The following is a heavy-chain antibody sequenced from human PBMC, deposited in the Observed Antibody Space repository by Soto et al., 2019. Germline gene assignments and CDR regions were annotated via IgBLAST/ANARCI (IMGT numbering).Heavy chain of an antibody. CDR1: GFTFSTYA. D-gene: IGHD3-16*01. CDR2: IGTHADTT. V-gene: IGHV3-23*01. CDR3: ARPYVEVAVNDAFDS. Sequence: EVQLLESGGGLVQPGGSLRLSCAASGFTFSTYALTWVRQAPGKGLEWVSSIGTHADTTYYVDSVKGRFSISRDNSKNTVYLQMSSLSAEDTAVYYCARPYVEVAVNDAFDSWGRGTRVNVSS. J-gene: IGHJ3*02.